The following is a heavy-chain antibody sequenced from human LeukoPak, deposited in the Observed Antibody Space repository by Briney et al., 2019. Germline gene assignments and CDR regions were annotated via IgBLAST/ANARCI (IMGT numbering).Heavy chain of an antibody. Sequence: PGGSLRLSCAASGFTFSSYWMSWVRQAPGKGLEWLANIKQDGSEKYYVDSVKGRFTISRDNAKNSLYLQMNSLRAEDTAVYYCARDQGYYDANNWFDPWGQGTLVTVSS. D-gene: IGHD1-26*01. V-gene: IGHV3-7*01. CDR1: GFTFSSYW. CDR2: IKQDGSEK. CDR3: ARDQGYYDANNWFDP. J-gene: IGHJ5*02.